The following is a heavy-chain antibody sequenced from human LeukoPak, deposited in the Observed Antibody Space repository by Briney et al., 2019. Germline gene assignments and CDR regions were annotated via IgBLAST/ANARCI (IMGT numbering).Heavy chain of an antibody. Sequence: PSQTLSLTCTVSGGXISSSNYYWSWIRQHPGKGLEWIGYIHYSGSTYYNPSLKSRLTISADTSKNQFSLKVSSVTAADTAVYYCARDTGTVVDYWGQGTLVTVSS. CDR2: IHYSGST. CDR1: GGXISSSNYY. J-gene: IGHJ4*02. V-gene: IGHV4-31*03. D-gene: IGHD4-23*01. CDR3: ARDTGTVVDY.